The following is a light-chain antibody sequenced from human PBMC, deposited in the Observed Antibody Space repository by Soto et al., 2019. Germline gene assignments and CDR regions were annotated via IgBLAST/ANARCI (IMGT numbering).Light chain of an antibody. CDR1: QSISRW. Sequence: DIQMTQSPSTLSASVGDTVTITCRASQSISRWLAWCQQKPGKATKIMISDASILENGVPSRFSGTGSGTEFTLTISNLQPDDFANYFCQQYNSFYLITFGQGTRLEIK. CDR2: DAS. CDR3: QQYNSFYLIT. V-gene: IGKV1-5*01. J-gene: IGKJ5*01.